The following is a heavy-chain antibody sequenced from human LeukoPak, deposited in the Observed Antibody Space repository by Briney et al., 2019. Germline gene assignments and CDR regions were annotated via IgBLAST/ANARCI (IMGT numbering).Heavy chain of an antibody. V-gene: IGHV3-48*01. CDR1: GFTFSSYS. Sequence: GGSLRLSCAASGFTFSSYSMNWVRQAPGKGLEWVSYISSSSSTIYYADSVKGRFTISRDNAKNSLYLQMDSLRAEDTAVYYCARTLCSSSWFNSPPFDYWGQGTLVTVSS. CDR2: ISSSSSTI. D-gene: IGHD6-13*01. J-gene: IGHJ4*02. CDR3: ARTLCSSSWFNSPPFDY.